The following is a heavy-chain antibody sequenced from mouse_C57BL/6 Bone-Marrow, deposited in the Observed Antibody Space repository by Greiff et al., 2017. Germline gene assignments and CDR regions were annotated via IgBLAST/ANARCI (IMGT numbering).Heavy chain of an antibody. J-gene: IGHJ4*01. CDR1: GFTFSSYA. CDR2: ISDGGSYT. CDR3: ARDYDYVYYAMDY. Sequence: EVKLEESGGGLVKPGGSLKLSCAASGFTFSSYAMSWVRQTPEKRLEWVATISDGGSYTYYPDNVKGRFTISRDNAKNNRYLQMSHLKSEDTAMYYCARDYDYVYYAMDYWGQGTSVTVSS. D-gene: IGHD2-4*01. V-gene: IGHV5-4*01.